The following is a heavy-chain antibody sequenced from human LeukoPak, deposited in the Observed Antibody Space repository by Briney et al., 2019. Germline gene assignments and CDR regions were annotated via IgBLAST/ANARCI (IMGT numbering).Heavy chain of an antibody. Sequence: ASVKVSCKASGYTFTGYYMHWVRQAPGQGREWMGRINPNSGGTNYAQKFQGRVTMTRDTSISTAYMELSRLRSDDTAVYYCARDLAAAGLPGGYWGQGTLVTVSS. D-gene: IGHD6-13*01. CDR1: GYTFTGYY. CDR2: INPNSGGT. J-gene: IGHJ4*02. V-gene: IGHV1-2*06. CDR3: ARDLAAAGLPGGY.